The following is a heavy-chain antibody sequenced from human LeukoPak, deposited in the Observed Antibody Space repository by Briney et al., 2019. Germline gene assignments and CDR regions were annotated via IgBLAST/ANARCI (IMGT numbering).Heavy chain of an antibody. J-gene: IGHJ4*02. CDR2: ISYDGSNK. Sequence: GGSLRLSCAASGFTFSSYAMHWVRQAPGKGLEWVAVISYDGSNKYYADSVKGRFTISRDNSKNTLYLQMNSLRAEDTAVYYCAKDYYGSGSYYGLSSYWGQGTLVTVSS. V-gene: IGHV3-30-3*01. D-gene: IGHD3-10*01. CDR3: AKDYYGSGSYYGLSSY. CDR1: GFTFSSYA.